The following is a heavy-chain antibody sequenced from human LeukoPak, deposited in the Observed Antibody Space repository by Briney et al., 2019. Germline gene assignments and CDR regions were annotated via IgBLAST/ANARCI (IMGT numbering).Heavy chain of an antibody. CDR1: GGSISSSSYY. D-gene: IGHD3-16*01. CDR2: IYYSGST. J-gene: IGHJ4*02. V-gene: IGHV4-39*07. Sequence: SETLSLTCTVSGGSISSSSYYWGWIRQPPGKGLEWIGSIYYSGSTYYNPSLKSRVTISVDTSKNQFSLKLSSVTAADTAVYYCARGAMLPRRYFDYWGQGTLVTVSS. CDR3: ARGAMLPRRYFDY.